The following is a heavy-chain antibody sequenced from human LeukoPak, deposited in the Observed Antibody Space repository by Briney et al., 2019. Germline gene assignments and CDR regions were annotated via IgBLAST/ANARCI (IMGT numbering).Heavy chain of an antibody. D-gene: IGHD2-21*02. V-gene: IGHV3-64D*06. CDR3: VKRPYCGGDCYYFDY. CDR2: ISSSGGST. Sequence: PGGSLRLSCSASGFTFSSYAMHWVRQAPGKGLEYVSTISSSGGSTYYADSVNGRFTISRDNSKNTLYLQMSSLRAEDTAVYYCVKRPYCGGDCYYFDYWGQGTLVTVSS. J-gene: IGHJ4*02. CDR1: GFTFSSYA.